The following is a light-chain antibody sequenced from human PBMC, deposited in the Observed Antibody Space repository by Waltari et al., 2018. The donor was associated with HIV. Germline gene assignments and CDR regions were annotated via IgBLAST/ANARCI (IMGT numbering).Light chain of an antibody. J-gene: IGLJ3*02. CDR2: EVT. V-gene: IGLV2-23*02. Sequence: QSALTQPASVSGSPGQSITISCPGPYSDVGSFNLVSWYQQHPGKAPKPLISEVTKRPSGVSNRFSGSKSGNTASLTISGLQAEDEADYYCCSYAGSSTFAVFGGGTKLTVL. CDR1: YSDVGSFNL. CDR3: CSYAGSSTFAV.